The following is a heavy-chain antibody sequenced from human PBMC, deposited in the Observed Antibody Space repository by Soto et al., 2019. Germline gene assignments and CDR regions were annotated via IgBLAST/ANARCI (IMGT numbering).Heavy chain of an antibody. D-gene: IGHD3-22*01. V-gene: IGHV3-7*05. CDR1: GFTISTYW. J-gene: IGHJ6*02. CDR2: INQGGSEN. CDR3: ARDRGNGYYGQDTWGMDV. Sequence: EVQLVESGGGLVQPGGSLRLSCGVSGFTISTYWMSWVRRTPGKGLEWVGNINQGGSENFYAGSVRGRFSISRDNARNTVYPQMKSLRAADTAVYFCARDRGNGYYGQDTWGMDVWGQGTTVTVSS.